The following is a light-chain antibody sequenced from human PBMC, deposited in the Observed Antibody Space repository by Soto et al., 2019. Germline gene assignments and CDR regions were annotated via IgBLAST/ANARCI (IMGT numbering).Light chain of an antibody. CDR2: EVS. CDR1: SSDVGTYNY. CDR3: TSYTRDTGLV. V-gene: IGLV2-14*01. Sequence: QSVLTQPASVSGSPGQSITISCTGTSSDVGTYNYVSWYQHHPGKAPKLIIYEVSNRPSGVSNRFSGSKSGSTASLTISGRQDEDEADYNCTSYTRDTGLVLGNGTKVT. J-gene: IGLJ1*01.